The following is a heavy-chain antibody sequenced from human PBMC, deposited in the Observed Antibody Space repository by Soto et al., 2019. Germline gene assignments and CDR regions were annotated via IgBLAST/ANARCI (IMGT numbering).Heavy chain of an antibody. D-gene: IGHD1-26*01. Sequence: SETLSLTWTVSGGSISSYYWSWIRQPPGKGLEWIGYIYYSGSTNYNPFLKSRVTISVDTSKNQFSLKLSSVTAADTAVYYCARVFGVGATTGYYYYYYGMDVWGQGTTVTVSS. CDR3: ARVFGVGATTGYYYYYYGMDV. J-gene: IGHJ6*02. CDR1: GGSISSYY. V-gene: IGHV4-59*01. CDR2: IYYSGST.